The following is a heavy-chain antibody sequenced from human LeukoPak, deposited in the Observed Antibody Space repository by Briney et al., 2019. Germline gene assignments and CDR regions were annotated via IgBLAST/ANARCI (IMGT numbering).Heavy chain of an antibody. V-gene: IGHV3-11*01. CDR2: ISSSGSTI. Sequence: GGFLRLSCAASGFTFSDYYMSWIRQAPGKGLEWVSYISSSGSTIYYADSVKGRFTISRDNAKNSLYLQMNSLRAEDTAVYYCARDTTVDYGDYVGDYFDYWGQGTLVTVSS. CDR3: ARDTTVDYGDYVGDYFDY. CDR1: GFTFSDYY. D-gene: IGHD4-17*01. J-gene: IGHJ4*02.